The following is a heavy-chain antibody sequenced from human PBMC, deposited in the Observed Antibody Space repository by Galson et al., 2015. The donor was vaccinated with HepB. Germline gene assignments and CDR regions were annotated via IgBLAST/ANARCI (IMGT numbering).Heavy chain of an antibody. D-gene: IGHD6-19*01. V-gene: IGHV1-24*01. CDR2: FDPEDGET. CDR3: ATMERGVWQWLGSFDY. CDR1: GYTLTELS. Sequence: SVKVSCKVSGYTLTELSMHWVRQAPGKGLEWMGGFDPEDGETIYAQKFQGRVTMTEDTSTDTAYMELSSLRSEDTAVYYCATMERGVWQWLGSFDYWGQGTLVTVSS. J-gene: IGHJ4*02.